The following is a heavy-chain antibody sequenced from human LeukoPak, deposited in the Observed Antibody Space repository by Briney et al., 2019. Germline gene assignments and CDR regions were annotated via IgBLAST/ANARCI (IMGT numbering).Heavy chain of an antibody. CDR2: ISAYNGNT. D-gene: IGHD3-3*01. V-gene: IGHV1-18*01. CDR1: GYTFTSYG. J-gene: IGHJ4*02. Sequence: GGSVKVSCKASGYTFTSYGISWVRQAPGQGLEWMGWISAYNGNTNYAQKLQGRVTMTTDTSTSTAYMELRSLRSDDTAVYYCARDGLTQITIFGVVTFDYWGQGTLVTVSS. CDR3: ARDGLTQITIFGVVTFDY.